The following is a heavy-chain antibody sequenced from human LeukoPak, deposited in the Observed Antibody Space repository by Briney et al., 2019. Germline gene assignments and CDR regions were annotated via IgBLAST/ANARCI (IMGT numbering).Heavy chain of an antibody. D-gene: IGHD1-26*01. CDR3: ARGASGSYYEAYYFDY. V-gene: IGHV1-8*01. CDR2: MNPNSGNT. J-gene: IGHJ4*02. Sequence: ASVKVSCKASGYTFTSYDINWVRQATGQGLEWMGWMNPNSGNTGYAQKFQGRVTMTRNTSISTAYMELSSLRSEDTAVYYSARGASGSYYEAYYFDYWGQGTLVTVSS. CDR1: GYTFTSYD.